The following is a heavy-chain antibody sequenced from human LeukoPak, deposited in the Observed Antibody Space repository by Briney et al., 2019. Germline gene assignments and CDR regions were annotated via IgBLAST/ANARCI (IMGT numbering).Heavy chain of an antibody. Sequence: SGGSLRVSCAASGFIVSNSYMNWVRQTPGKGLHWVSVMHSGGSTYYSDSVKGRFTISRDNAKNTLYLQMNSLRAEDTAVYYCARDRPYSTSWYSFDSWGQGTLVTVSS. D-gene: IGHD6-13*01. V-gene: IGHV3-53*01. CDR3: ARDRPYSTSWYSFDS. J-gene: IGHJ4*02. CDR1: GFIVSNSY. CDR2: MHSGGST.